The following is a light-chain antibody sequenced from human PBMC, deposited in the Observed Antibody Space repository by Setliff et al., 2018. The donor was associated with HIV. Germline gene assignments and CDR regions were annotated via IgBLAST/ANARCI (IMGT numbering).Light chain of an antibody. CDR1: SSDLGDYNY. V-gene: IGLV2-14*01. CDR3: SSYVNINTLV. CDR2: DVS. Sequence: QSALAQPASVSGSPGQSITVSCTGTSSDLGDYNYVSWYQQHPGKAPKLLIYDVSDRPSGVSNRFSGSKSGNTASLTISGLQAEDEAAYYCSSYVNINTLVFGTGTKVTVL. J-gene: IGLJ1*01.